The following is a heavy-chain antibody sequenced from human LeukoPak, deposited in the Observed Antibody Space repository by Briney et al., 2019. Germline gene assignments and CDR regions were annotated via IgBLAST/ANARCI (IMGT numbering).Heavy chain of an antibody. CDR2: IYHSGYT. V-gene: IGHV4-38-2*02. D-gene: IGHD3-16*01. J-gene: IGHJ4*02. CDR3: ARDMNPTHYFDY. Sequence: SETLSLTCNVSGYSISSGYYWAWIRPAPGKGLEWIGSIYHSGYTHYNPSLKGRVTISVDTSKNDFSLKLSSVAAADTAIYYCARDMNPTHYFDYWGQGTLGTVSS. CDR1: GYSISSGYY.